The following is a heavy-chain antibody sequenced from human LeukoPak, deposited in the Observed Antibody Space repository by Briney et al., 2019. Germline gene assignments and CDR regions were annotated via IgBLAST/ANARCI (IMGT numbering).Heavy chain of an antibody. CDR3: AKGSNLFDY. Sequence: ELVSAISVSGGITYYADSVKGGFTISRDNSKNTLYLQMNSLRAEDTAVYYCAKGSNLFDYWGQGTLVTVSS. V-gene: IGHV3-23*01. J-gene: IGHJ4*02. D-gene: IGHD4-11*01. CDR2: ISVSGGIT.